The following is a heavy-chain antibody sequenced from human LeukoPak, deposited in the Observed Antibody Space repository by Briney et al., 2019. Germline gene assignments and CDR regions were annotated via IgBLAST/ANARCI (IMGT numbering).Heavy chain of an antibody. Sequence: SETLSLTCTVSGGSISSGGYYWSWIRQHPGKGLEWIGYIYNSGSTYYNPSLKSRVTISADTSKNQFSLKLSSVTAADTAVYYCARYSGSYEVNYYYYYGMDVWGQGTTVTVSS. V-gene: IGHV4-31*03. CDR3: ARYSGSYEVNYYYYYGMDV. J-gene: IGHJ6*02. CDR2: IYNSGST. CDR1: GGSISSGGYY. D-gene: IGHD1-26*01.